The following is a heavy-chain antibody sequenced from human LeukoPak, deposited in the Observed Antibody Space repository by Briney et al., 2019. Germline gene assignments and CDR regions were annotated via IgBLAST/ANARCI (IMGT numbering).Heavy chain of an antibody. CDR3: ARHPVYSSSWYTPPYYYGMDV. CDR2: IYYSGST. CDR1: GGFISSYY. D-gene: IGHD6-13*01. V-gene: IGHV4-59*08. Sequence: SETLSLTCTVSGGFISSYYWSWIRQPPGKGLEWIGYIYYSGSTNYNPSLKSRVTISVDTSKNQFSLKLSSVTAADTAVYYCARHPVYSSSWYTPPYYYGMDVWGQGTTVTVSS. J-gene: IGHJ6*02.